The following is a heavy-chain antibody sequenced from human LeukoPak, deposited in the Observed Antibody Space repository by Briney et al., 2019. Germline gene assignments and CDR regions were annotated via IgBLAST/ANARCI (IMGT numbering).Heavy chain of an antibody. Sequence: GGSLRLSCAASGFTFSTYAMSWVRQAPGKRLEWVSGISGSSSHTEDADSVKGRFTISRDNSKNTLFLQMNNLRVEDTALYYCTKEYDKTNRSPQWGFDSWGQGTLVTVSS. V-gene: IGHV3-23*01. CDR1: GFTFSTYA. D-gene: IGHD6-19*01. CDR3: TKEYDKTNRSPQWGFDS. J-gene: IGHJ4*02. CDR2: ISGSSSHT.